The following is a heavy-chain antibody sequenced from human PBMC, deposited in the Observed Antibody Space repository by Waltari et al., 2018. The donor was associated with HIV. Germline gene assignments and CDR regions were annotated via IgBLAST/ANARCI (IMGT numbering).Heavy chain of an antibody. J-gene: IGHJ3*02. Sequence: AASGFTFSSYAMHWVRQAPGKGLEWVAVISYDGSNKYYADSVKGRFTISRDNSKNTLYLQMNSLRAEDTAVYYCARDRGYYDSSGADAFDIWGQGTMVTVSS. D-gene: IGHD3-22*01. V-gene: IGHV3-30*04. CDR3: ARDRGYYDSSGADAFDI. CDR1: GFTFSSYA. CDR2: ISYDGSNK.